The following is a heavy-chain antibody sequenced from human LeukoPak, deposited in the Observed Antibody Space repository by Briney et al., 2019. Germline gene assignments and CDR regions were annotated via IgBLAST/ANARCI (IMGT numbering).Heavy chain of an antibody. V-gene: IGHV1-46*01. CDR3: ARESGAVAGPNSFHAPYYFDY. CDR2: INPSGGST. CDR1: GYTFTSYY. Sequence: ASVKVSCKASGYTFTSYYMHWVRQAPGQGLEWMGIINPSGGSTSYAQKFQGRVTMTRDTSTSTVYMGLSSLRSEDTAVYYCARESGAVAGPNSFHAPYYFDYWGQGTLVTVSS. J-gene: IGHJ4*02. D-gene: IGHD6-19*01.